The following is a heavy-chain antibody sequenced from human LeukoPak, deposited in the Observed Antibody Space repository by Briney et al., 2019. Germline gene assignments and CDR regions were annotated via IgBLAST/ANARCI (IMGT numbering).Heavy chain of an antibody. CDR1: GDSISSGGYY. Sequence: SETLSLTCTVSGDSISSGGYYWSWIRQPPGKCLEWIRYIYHSGSTYYNPSLKSRVTISVDRSKNQFSLKLSSVTAADTAVYYCASRYFCSSTSCYTFDYWGQGTLVTVSS. V-gene: IGHV4-30-2*01. D-gene: IGHD2-2*02. CDR2: IYHSGST. J-gene: IGHJ4*02. CDR3: ASRYFCSSTSCYTFDY.